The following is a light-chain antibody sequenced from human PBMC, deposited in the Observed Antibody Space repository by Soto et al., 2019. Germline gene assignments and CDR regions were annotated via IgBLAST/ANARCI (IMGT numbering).Light chain of an antibody. CDR3: MQGTHWPYT. J-gene: IGKJ2*01. Sequence: DVVMTQSPLSLPVTLGQPASISCRSSQSLVDSDGNTYLHWFQQRPGQSPGRLIYKVFNRDSGVQDRFSGSGSGTDFTLQISRLEAEDLGVYYCMQGTHWPYTFGQGTKLEIK. V-gene: IGKV2-30*01. CDR1: QSLVDSDGNTY. CDR2: KVF.